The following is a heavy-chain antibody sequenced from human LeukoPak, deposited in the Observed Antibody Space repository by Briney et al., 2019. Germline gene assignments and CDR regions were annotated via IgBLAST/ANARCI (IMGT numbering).Heavy chain of an antibody. V-gene: IGHV1-3*01. J-gene: IGHJ3*02. Sequence: ASVKVSCKTTGYTFTSYAIQWVRQAPGQRLEWMGWINAGNGNTKYSQKFQGRVTITRDTSATTAYMELSTLRSEDTAVYYCAREHDFWSPYAFDIWGQGTMVTVSS. D-gene: IGHD3-3*01. CDR3: AREHDFWSPYAFDI. CDR1: GYTFTSYA. CDR2: INAGNGNT.